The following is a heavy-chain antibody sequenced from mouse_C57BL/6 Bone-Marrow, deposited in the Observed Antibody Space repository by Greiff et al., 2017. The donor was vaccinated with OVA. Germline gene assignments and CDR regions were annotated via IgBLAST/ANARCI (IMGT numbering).Heavy chain of an antibody. D-gene: IGHD2-4*01. CDR2: IYPRSGNT. Sequence: QVQLQQSGAELARPGASVKLSCKASGYTFTSYGISWVKQRTGQGLEWIGEIYPRSGNTYYNEKFKGKATLTADKSSSTAYMELRSLTSEDSAVYFGATYDYDGRWFAYWGQGTLVTVSA. CDR3: ATYDYDGRWFAY. J-gene: IGHJ3*01. CDR1: GYTFTSYG. V-gene: IGHV1-81*01.